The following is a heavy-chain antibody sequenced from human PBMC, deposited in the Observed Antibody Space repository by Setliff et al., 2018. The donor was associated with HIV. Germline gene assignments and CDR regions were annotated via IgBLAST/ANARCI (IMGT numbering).Heavy chain of an antibody. CDR1: GSTFTNHL. J-gene: IGHJ2*01. V-gene: IGHV1-3*01. D-gene: IGHD1-1*01. CDR3: ARERATGRPPLLNWYFDL. CDR2: INADNGNT. Sequence: ASVKVSCKASGSTFTNHLIYWVRQAPGQRLEWMGWINADNGNTKYSQKFQDRISITRDTSASTAYMELNNLGSEDTAVYYCARERATGRPPLLNWYFDLWGRGTLVTVSS.